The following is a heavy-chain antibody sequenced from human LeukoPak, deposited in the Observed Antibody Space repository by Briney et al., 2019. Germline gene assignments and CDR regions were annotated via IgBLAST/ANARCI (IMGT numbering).Heavy chain of an antibody. CDR2: ISGSGTNT. CDR1: GFTFSSYA. D-gene: IGHD3-10*01. CDR3: AKRRHYYDSGDYYRDP. J-gene: IGHJ5*02. Sequence: PGGSLRLSCAASGFTFSSYAMSWVRQAPGKGLEWVSSISGSGTNTYYADSVKGRFTISRDNSRNLLFLQMSSLRVEDTAVYYCAKRRHYYDSGDYYRDPWGQGTLVTVSS. V-gene: IGHV3-23*01.